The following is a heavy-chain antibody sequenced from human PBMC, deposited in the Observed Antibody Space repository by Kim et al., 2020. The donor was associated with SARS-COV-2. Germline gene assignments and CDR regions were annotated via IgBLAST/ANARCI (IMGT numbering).Heavy chain of an antibody. Sequence: GGSLRLSCAASGFTFDDYGMSWVRQAPGKGLEWVSGINWNGGSTGYADSVKGRFTISRDNAKNSLYLQMNSLRAEDTALYYCARVAWSGYYYDSSGYWDRDYYYYGMDVWGQGTTVTVSS. CDR1: GFTFDDYG. CDR3: ARVAWSGYYYDSSGYWDRDYYYYGMDV. J-gene: IGHJ6*02. D-gene: IGHD3-22*01. CDR2: INWNGGST. V-gene: IGHV3-20*04.